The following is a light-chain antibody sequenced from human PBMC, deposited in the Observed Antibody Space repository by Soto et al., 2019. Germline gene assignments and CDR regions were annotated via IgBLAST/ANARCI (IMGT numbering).Light chain of an antibody. J-gene: IGKJ1*01. CDR2: AAS. Sequence: DIQMTQSPSSLSASVGDIVTITCRASQSISSYLNWYQQKPGKAPKLLIYAASSLQSGVPSRFSGSGSGTDFTLTISSLRPEDFATYYCQQSYSTPRTFGQGTKVDIK. CDR1: QSISSY. V-gene: IGKV1-39*01. CDR3: QQSYSTPRT.